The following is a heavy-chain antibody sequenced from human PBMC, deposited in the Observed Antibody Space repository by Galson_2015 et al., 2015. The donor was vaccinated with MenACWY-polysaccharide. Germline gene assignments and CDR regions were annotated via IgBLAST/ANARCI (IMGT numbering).Heavy chain of an antibody. Sequence: ETLSLTCAVSDYSVRSGYFWGWIRQPPGKGLEWIASIFHSGTTYYNPSLKSRVTISVDTSKNQFSLKLSSVTAADTAVYYCARVEKYSGSFYILYWGQGTLVTVSS. CDR3: ARVEKYSGSFYILY. CDR2: IFHSGTT. V-gene: IGHV4-38-2*01. D-gene: IGHD1-26*01. J-gene: IGHJ4*02. CDR1: DYSVRSGYF.